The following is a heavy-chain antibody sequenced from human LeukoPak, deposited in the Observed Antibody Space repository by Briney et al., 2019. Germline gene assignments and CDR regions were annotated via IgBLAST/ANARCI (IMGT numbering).Heavy chain of an antibody. Sequence: GGSLRLSCAASGFIFSSYAMSWVRQAPGKGLEWVSVISGGGDTTYYADSVKGRFTISRDNSQNTLYLQMNSLRAEDTAVYYCARDYADYVGYFFFDYWGQGTLVTVSS. J-gene: IGHJ4*02. CDR1: GFIFSSYA. V-gene: IGHV3-23*01. D-gene: IGHD4-17*01. CDR2: ISGGGDTT. CDR3: ARDYADYVGYFFFDY.